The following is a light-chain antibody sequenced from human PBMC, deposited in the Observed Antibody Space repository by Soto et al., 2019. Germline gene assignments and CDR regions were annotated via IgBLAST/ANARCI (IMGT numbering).Light chain of an antibody. V-gene: IGKV3-15*01. J-gene: IGKJ2*01. CDR1: QTISNN. CDR2: GAS. Sequence: VMTQSPATLSVSPGERVTLSCRASQTISNNLAWYQQKPGQAPRLLIYGASTRATGIPARFSGRGSGTEFTLTISSLQSEDIAVYYCQQYNRWHLHTLGNGTKVDI. CDR3: QQYNRWHLHT.